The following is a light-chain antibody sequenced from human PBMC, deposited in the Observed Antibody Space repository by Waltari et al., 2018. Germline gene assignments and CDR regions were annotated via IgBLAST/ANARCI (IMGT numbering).Light chain of an antibody. CDR2: AAS. J-gene: IGKJ1*01. CDR1: QSISSY. CDR3: QQSYSTPRT. Sequence: DLQMPQSPPSLSASVGDRVTITCRASQSISSYLNWYQQKPGKAPKLLIYAASSLQSGVPSRFSGSGSGTDFTLTISSLQPEDFATYYCQQSYSTPRTFGQGTKVEIK. V-gene: IGKV1-39*01.